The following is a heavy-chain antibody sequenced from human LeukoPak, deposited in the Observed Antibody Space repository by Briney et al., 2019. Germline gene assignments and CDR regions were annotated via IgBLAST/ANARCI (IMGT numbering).Heavy chain of an antibody. CDR3: AKGPCSGGSCYLDY. J-gene: IGHJ4*02. CDR1: GFTFSTYA. D-gene: IGHD2-15*01. Sequence: PGGSLRLSCSTSGFTFSTYAMHWVRQAPGKGLGYVSGISSQGGSTHYAASVKGRFTISRDNSKNTVFLQMTSLRTDDTAIFYCAKGPCSGGSCYLDYWGQGTLVTVSS. CDR2: ISSQGGST. V-gene: IGHV3-64D*09.